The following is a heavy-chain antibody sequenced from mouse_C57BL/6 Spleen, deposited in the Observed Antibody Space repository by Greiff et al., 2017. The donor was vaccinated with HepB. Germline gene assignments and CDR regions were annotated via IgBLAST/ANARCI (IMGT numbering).Heavy chain of an antibody. Sequence: EVQLQQSGPELVKPGASVKIPCKASGYTFTDYNMDWVKQSHGKSLEWIGDINPNNGGTNYNQKFKGKATLTVDKSSSKAYMELRSLTYEDTEVYYCARGRDYSHLDYWGQGTTLTVSS. J-gene: IGHJ2*01. CDR1: GYTFTDYN. V-gene: IGHV1-18*01. CDR3: ARGRDYSHLDY. CDR2: INPNNGGT. D-gene: IGHD2-12*01.